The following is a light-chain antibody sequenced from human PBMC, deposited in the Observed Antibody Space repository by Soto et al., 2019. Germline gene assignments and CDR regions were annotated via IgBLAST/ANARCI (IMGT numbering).Light chain of an antibody. CDR1: QSISSY. Sequence: DIQMTQSPSSLSASVGDRVTITCRASQSISSYLNWYQQKPGKAPKLLIYAASSLQSGVPSRFSGSGSGTDFTLTISSLQPEDFATYYCQQSYSTGSLTFGQGTRLEIK. J-gene: IGKJ5*01. CDR2: AAS. CDR3: QQSYSTGSLT. V-gene: IGKV1-39*01.